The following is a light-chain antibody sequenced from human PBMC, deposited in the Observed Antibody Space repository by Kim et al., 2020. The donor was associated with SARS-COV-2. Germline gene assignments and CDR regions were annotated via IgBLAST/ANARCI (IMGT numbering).Light chain of an antibody. Sequence: SASVGDRVTITGRASQSISSYLNWYQQKPGKAPKLLIYAASSLQSGVPSRFSGSGSGTDFTLTISSLQPEDFATYYGQQSYSTPYTFGQGTKLEI. CDR3: QQSYSTPYT. CDR2: AAS. CDR1: QSISSY. V-gene: IGKV1-39*01. J-gene: IGKJ2*01.